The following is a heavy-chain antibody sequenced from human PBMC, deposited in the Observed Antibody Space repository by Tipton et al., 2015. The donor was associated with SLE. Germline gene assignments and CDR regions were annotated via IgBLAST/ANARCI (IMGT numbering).Heavy chain of an antibody. CDR2: IYYSGTT. V-gene: IGHV4-39*07. CDR3: ARVPPPGLYSSSSTDYYFDS. Sequence: TLSLTCTVSGGSISSSSYYWGWIRQPPGKGLEWIGNIYYSGTTYYNPSLRGRFTISVDTSKNQFSLKLTSVTAADAAVYYCARVPPPGLYSSSSTDYYFDSWGQGTLVTVSS. CDR1: GGSISSSSYY. J-gene: IGHJ4*02. D-gene: IGHD6-6*01.